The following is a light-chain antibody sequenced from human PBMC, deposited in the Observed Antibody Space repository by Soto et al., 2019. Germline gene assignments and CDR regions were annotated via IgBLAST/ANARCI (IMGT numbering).Light chain of an antibody. CDR2: GAS. V-gene: IGKV3-15*01. CDR3: QQYNNWPPLLT. CDR1: QSVSSN. J-gene: IGKJ4*01. Sequence: EIVMTQSPATLSVSPGERATLSCRASQSVSSNLAWYQQKPGQAPRLLIYGASTRATGIPARFSGSGSGTEFTLTISILQSEDFAVYYCQQYNNWPPLLTFGGGTKVEIK.